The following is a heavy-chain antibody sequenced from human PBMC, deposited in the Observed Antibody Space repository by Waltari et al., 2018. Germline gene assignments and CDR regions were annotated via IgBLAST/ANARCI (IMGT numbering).Heavy chain of an antibody. D-gene: IGHD4-17*01. CDR3: ARGGDYHGFDI. CDR1: GFTFSRYW. J-gene: IGHJ3*02. CDR2: IDSDGSDT. Sequence: EVQLVESGGGLVQPGGSLRLSCAASGFTFSRYWIHWVRQAPGKGLVWVSRIDSDGSDTIYADSVKGRFTISRDNAKNTLYLQLNSLRAEDTAVYYCARGGDYHGFDIWGQGTMVTVSS. V-gene: IGHV3-74*01.